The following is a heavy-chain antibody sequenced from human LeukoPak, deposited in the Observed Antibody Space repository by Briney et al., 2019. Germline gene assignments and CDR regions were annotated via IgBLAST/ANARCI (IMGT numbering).Heavy chain of an antibody. Sequence: SETLSLTCTVSGGSISSSSYYWGWIRQPPGKGLEWIGSIYYSGSTYYNPSLKSRVTISVDTSKNQFSLKLSSVTAADTAVYYCARLARSIAVGGFDYWGQGTLVTVSS. V-gene: IGHV4-39*01. CDR3: ARLARSIAVGGFDY. CDR1: GGSISSSSYY. D-gene: IGHD6-19*01. J-gene: IGHJ4*02. CDR2: IYYSGST.